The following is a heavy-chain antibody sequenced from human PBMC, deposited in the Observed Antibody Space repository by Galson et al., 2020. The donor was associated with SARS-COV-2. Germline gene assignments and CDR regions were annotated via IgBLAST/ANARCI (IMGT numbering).Heavy chain of an antibody. J-gene: IGHJ6*03. V-gene: IGHV1-18*01. CDR1: GYTFTSYG. D-gene: IGHD2-2*01. CDR3: ARFRKYQLHTQIYYYYMDV. Sequence: ASVKVSCKASGYTFTSYGISWVRQAPGQGLEWMGWISAYNGNTNYAQKLQGRVTMTTDTSTSTAYMELRSLRSDDTAVYYCARFRKYQLHTQIYYYYMDVWGKGTTVTVSS. CDR2: ISAYNGNT.